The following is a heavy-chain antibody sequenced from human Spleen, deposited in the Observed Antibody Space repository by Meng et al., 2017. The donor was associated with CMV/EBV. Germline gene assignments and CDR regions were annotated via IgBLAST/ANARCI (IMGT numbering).Heavy chain of an antibody. V-gene: IGHV3-NL1*01. CDR2: IYSGGSST. CDR1: GFTFSSYG. D-gene: IGHD3-22*01. J-gene: IGHJ4*02. CDR3: ATYHYDSSGYYLYYFDY. Sequence: GESLKISCAASGFTFSSYGMHWVRQAPGKGLEWVSVIYSGGSSTYYADSVKGRFTISRDNSKNTLYLQMNSLRAEDTAVYYCATYHYDSSGYYLYYFDYWGQGTLVTVSS.